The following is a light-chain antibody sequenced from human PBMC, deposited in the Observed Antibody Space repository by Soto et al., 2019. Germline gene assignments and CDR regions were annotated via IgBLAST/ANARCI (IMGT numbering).Light chain of an antibody. CDR1: SIDIAPDDY. V-gene: IGLV2-14*01. Sequence: QSVLAQPASVSGSPGQSRTISCTVTSIDIAPDDYVSCYQQHPGKAGKLIIYAVSYLPSGLSNRFSGSKCGNTASLSIPGLQAEDEADYYCSSYTSSTNYVFGTGTKVTVL. CDR3: SSYTSSTNYV. CDR2: AVS. J-gene: IGLJ1*01.